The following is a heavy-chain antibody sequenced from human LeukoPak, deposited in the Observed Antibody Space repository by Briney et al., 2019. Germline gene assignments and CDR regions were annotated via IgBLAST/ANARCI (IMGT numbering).Heavy chain of an antibody. V-gene: IGHV4-39*07. CDR1: GGSISSSSYY. Sequence: SETLSLTCTVSGGSISSSSYYWSWIRQPPGKGLEWIGEINHSGNTNYNPSLKSRVTISVDTSKNQFSLKLSSVTAADTAVYYCARLYNYYYDSSGYYPHYYYYYMDVWGKGTTVTISS. CDR3: ARLYNYYYDSSGYYPHYYYYYMDV. CDR2: INHSGNT. D-gene: IGHD3-22*01. J-gene: IGHJ6*03.